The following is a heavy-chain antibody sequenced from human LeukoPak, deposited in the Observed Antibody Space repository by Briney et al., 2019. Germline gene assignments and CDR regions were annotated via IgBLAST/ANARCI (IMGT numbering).Heavy chain of an antibody. D-gene: IGHD2-15*01. Sequence: SETLSLTCAVYGGSFSGYYWSWIRQPPGKGLEWIGEINHSGSTNYNPSLKSRVTISVDTSKNQFSLKVSSVTAAGTAVYYCARDGRGGGSTYYWFDPWGQGTLATVSS. J-gene: IGHJ5*02. CDR1: GGSFSGYY. CDR2: INHSGST. CDR3: ARDGRGGGSTYYWFDP. V-gene: IGHV4-34*01.